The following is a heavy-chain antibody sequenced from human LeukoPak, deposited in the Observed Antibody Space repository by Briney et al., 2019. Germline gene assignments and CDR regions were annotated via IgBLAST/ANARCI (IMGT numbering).Heavy chain of an antibody. D-gene: IGHD5-24*01. CDR3: AKALSVEMATIGSGDY. Sequence: GGSLRLSCAAFGFSYYDMNWVRQAPGKGLEWVSYISKRGDTKYYADSVKGRFTISRDNAKNSLSLQMNSLRAEDTAVYYCAKALSVEMATIGSGDYWGQGTLVTVSS. CDR1: GFSYYD. V-gene: IGHV3-48*03. CDR2: ISKRGDTK. J-gene: IGHJ4*02.